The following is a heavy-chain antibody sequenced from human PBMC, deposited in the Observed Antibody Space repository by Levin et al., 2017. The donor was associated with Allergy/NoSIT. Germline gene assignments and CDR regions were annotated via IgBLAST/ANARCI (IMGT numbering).Heavy chain of an antibody. CDR1: GGSISSGDYY. J-gene: IGHJ3*02. Sequence: PSETLSLTCTVSGGSISSGDYYWSWIRQPPGKGLEWIGYIYYSGSTYYNPSLKSRVTISVDTSKNQFSLKLSSVTAADTAVYYCARDAGRYFDWDDAFDIWGQGTMVTVSS. CDR3: ARDAGRYFDWDDAFDI. D-gene: IGHD3-9*01. V-gene: IGHV4-30-4*01. CDR2: IYYSGST.